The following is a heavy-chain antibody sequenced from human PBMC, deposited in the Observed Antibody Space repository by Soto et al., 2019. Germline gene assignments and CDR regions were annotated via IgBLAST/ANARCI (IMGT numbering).Heavy chain of an antibody. CDR1: GFTVISNY. J-gene: IGHJ6*02. Sequence: EVQLVESGGGLVQPGGSLRLSCAASGFTVISNYMGWVRQAPGKGLEWVSVIYSGGSTYYADSVKGRFTISRHNSKNTLYLQMNSLRAEDTAVYYCARDSGYDYTRGPYGMDVWGQGTTVTVSS. V-gene: IGHV3-53*04. CDR3: ARDSGYDYTRGPYGMDV. CDR2: IYSGGST. D-gene: IGHD5-12*01.